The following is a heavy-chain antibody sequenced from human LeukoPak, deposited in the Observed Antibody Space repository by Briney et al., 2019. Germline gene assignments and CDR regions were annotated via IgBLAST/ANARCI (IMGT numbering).Heavy chain of an antibody. CDR3: AKDWNYDGSGSFWD. CDR1: GFTFDDYA. D-gene: IGHD3-10*01. CDR2: INWNSGSI. V-gene: IGHV3-9*01. Sequence: GGSLRLSCAASGFTFDDYAMHWVRQAPGKGLEWVSGINWNSGSIDYADSVKGRFTISRDNAKNSLYLQMNSLRAEDTALYYCAKDWNYDGSGSFWDWGQGTLVTVSS. J-gene: IGHJ4*02.